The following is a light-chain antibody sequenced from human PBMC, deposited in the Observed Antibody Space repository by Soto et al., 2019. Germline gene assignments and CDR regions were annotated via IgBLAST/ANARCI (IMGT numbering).Light chain of an antibody. CDR2: AAS. V-gene: IGKV1-39*01. Sequence: DIQMTQSPSSLPASVGDRVTITCRASQSISNYLNWYQQKPGKAPKLLIYAASTLESGGPSRFSGGGSGTDFTLTITSLQPEDFATYFCQQSYSTPITFGQGTRLEIK. J-gene: IGKJ5*01. CDR1: QSISNY. CDR3: QQSYSTPIT.